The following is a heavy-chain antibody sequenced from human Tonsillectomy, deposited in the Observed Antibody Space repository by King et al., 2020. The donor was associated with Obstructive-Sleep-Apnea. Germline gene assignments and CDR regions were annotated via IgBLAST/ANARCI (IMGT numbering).Heavy chain of an antibody. CDR3: AKSKVSSSSGMDV. CDR2: ISGGAGNT. Sequence: VQLVESGGDLVQPGGSLRLSCAASGFTFSSYAMSWVRQAPGKGLEWVSAISGGAGNTYYAESVRGRFTISRDNSKNTLYLQMNSLRAEDTAVYYCAKSKVSSSSGMDVWGQGTTVTVSS. J-gene: IGHJ6*02. CDR1: GFTFSSYA. D-gene: IGHD6-13*01. V-gene: IGHV3-23*04.